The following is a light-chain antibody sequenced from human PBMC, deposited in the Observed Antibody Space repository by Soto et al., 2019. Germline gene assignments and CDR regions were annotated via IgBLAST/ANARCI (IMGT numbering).Light chain of an antibody. CDR3: QQYDKWPPIT. J-gene: IGKJ5*01. CDR2: KAS. V-gene: IGKV1-5*03. CDR1: QSISSW. Sequence: DIQMTHSRSSLSASVGDRVTITCRDSQSISSWLAWYQQKPGKAPKLLIYKASSLESGVPSRFSGSGSGTEFTLTISSLQSEDFAVYHCQQYDKWPPITFGQATRLEIK.